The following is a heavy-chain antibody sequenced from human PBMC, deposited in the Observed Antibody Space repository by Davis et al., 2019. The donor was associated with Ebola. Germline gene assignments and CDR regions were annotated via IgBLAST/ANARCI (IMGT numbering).Heavy chain of an antibody. V-gene: IGHV3-7*03. D-gene: IGHD6-13*01. CDR2: IKQDGSEK. Sequence: GESLKISCAASGFTFSSYWMSWVRQAPGKGLEWVANIKQDGSEKYYVDSVKGRFTISRDNAKNSLYLQMNSLRAEDTAVYYCARGYSSSGGLFQHWGQGTLVTVSS. CDR1: GFTFSSYW. J-gene: IGHJ1*01. CDR3: ARGYSSSGGLFQH.